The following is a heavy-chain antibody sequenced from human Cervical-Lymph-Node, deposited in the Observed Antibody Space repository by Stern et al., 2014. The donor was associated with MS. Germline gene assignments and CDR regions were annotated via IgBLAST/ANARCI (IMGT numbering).Heavy chain of an antibody. CDR2: IWFDGSNK. CDR3: ARDMSSEGMDV. Sequence: QVQLVQSGGGVVQPGRSLRLSCAASGMTFSSYGMHWVRQAPGKVLERVAFIWFDGSNKYYGDSVKGRFTISRDNSKNTLYLQIDSLRAEDTAVYYCARDMSSEGMDVWGQGTTVTVAS. CDR1: GMTFSSYG. V-gene: IGHV3-33*01. J-gene: IGHJ6*02. D-gene: IGHD3-22*01.